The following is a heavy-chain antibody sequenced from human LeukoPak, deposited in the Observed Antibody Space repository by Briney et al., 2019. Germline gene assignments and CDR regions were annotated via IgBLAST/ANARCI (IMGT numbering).Heavy chain of an antibody. Sequence: PGRSLRLSCAASGFTFSSYAMHWVRQAPGKGLEWVAVISYDGSNKYYADSVKGRFTISRDNSKNTLYLQMNSLRAEDTAVYYCAAPTGKRFDPWGQGTLVTVSS. CDR3: AAPTGKRFDP. V-gene: IGHV3-30-3*01. D-gene: IGHD1-1*01. CDR2: ISYDGSNK. J-gene: IGHJ5*02. CDR1: GFTFSSYA.